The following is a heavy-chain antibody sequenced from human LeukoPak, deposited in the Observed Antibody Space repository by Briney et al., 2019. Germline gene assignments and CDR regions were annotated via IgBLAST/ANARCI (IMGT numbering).Heavy chain of an antibody. Sequence: PGGSLRLSCADSGFTFSSYWMSWVRQAPGKGLEWVANIKQDGSEKYYVDSVKGRFTISRDNAKNSLYLQMNSLRAEDTAVYYCARDLEAAGSVYFDYWGQGTLVTVSS. V-gene: IGHV3-7*01. CDR1: GFTFSSYW. J-gene: IGHJ4*02. D-gene: IGHD6-13*01. CDR3: ARDLEAAGSVYFDY. CDR2: IKQDGSEK.